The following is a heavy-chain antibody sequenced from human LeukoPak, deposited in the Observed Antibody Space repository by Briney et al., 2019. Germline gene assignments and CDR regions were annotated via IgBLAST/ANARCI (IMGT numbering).Heavy chain of an antibody. V-gene: IGHV4-59*12. CDR2: IYYSGST. D-gene: IGHD1-26*01. J-gene: IGHJ6*02. CDR3: ARGSRVAQSRVLLYYGLDV. Sequence: SETLSLTCTVSGGSISSYYWSWIRQSPGKGLEWIGYIYYSGSTNYNPSLKSRVTISVDTSKNQFSLKLSSVTPEDTAIYYCARGSRVAQSRVLLYYGLDVWGQGTTVTVSS. CDR1: GGSISSYY.